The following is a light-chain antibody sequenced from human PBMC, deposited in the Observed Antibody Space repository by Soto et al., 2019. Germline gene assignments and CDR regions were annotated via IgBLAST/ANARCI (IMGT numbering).Light chain of an antibody. V-gene: IGKV3-20*01. CDR3: HQYGSSPLT. CDR2: GAS. Sequence: EIVLTQSPGTLSLSPGERATLSCRASQSVTSSYLAWYQQKPGQAPRLLIYGASSRATGIPDRFSGSGSGADFTLTISRLEPQDFAMYYCHQYGSSPLTFGGGTKVVIK. CDR1: QSVTSSY. J-gene: IGKJ4*01.